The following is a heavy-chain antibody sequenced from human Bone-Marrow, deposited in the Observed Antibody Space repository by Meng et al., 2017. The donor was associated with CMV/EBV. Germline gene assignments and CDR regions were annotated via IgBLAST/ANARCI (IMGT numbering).Heavy chain of an antibody. V-gene: IGHV3-64*02. CDR1: GFTFSSYA. J-gene: IGHJ4*02. Sequence: GRSLRLSCAASGFTFSSYAMHWVRQAPGKGLEYVSAISSNGGSTYYADSVKGRFTISRDNSKNTLYLQMNSLKTEDTAVYFCTATSGYDFHFDYWGQGTLVTVSS. D-gene: IGHD5-12*01. CDR2: ISSNGGST. CDR3: TATSGYDFHFDY.